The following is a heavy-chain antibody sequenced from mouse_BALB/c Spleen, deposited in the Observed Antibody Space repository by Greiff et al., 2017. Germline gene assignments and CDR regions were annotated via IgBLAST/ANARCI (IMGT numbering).Heavy chain of an antibody. CDR1: GFAFSSYD. J-gene: IGHJ3*01. CDR2: ISSGGGST. D-gene: IGHD2-4*01. CDR3: ARDYDYDGAWFAY. V-gene: IGHV5-12-1*01. Sequence: EVQLMESGGGLVKPGGSLKLSCAASGFAFSSYDMSWVRQTPEKRLEWVAYISSGGGSTYYPDTVKGRFTISRDNAKNTLYLQMSSLKSEDTAMYYCARDYDYDGAWFAYWGQGTLVTVSA.